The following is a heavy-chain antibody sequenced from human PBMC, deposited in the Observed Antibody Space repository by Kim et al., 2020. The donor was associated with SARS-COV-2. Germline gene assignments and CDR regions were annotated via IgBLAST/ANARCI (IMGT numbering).Heavy chain of an antibody. J-gene: IGHJ4*02. Sequence: GGSLRLSCAASGFTFSSYGMHWVRQAPGKGLEWVAVISYDGSNKYYADSVKGRFTISRDNSKNTLYLQMNSLRAEDTAVYYCAKDKLDGDYGPFDYWGQGTLVTVSS. CDR2: ISYDGSNK. CDR3: AKDKLDGDYGPFDY. V-gene: IGHV3-30*18. D-gene: IGHD4-17*01. CDR1: GFTFSSYG.